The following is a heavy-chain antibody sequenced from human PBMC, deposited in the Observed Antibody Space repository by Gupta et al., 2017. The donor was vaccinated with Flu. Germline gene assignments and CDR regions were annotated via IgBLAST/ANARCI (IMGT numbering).Heavy chain of an antibody. D-gene: IGHD1-1*01. CDR2: IYPYNGNA. CDR3: ARDGRFTDGMNYFGP. Sequence: APGQGLEWMGWIYPYNGNAKYAQNLQGRVTMTTDTSTSTAFMDVRSLRSDDTAMYYCARDGRFTDGMNYFGPWGQGTLVIVSS. J-gene: IGHJ5*02. V-gene: IGHV1-18*01.